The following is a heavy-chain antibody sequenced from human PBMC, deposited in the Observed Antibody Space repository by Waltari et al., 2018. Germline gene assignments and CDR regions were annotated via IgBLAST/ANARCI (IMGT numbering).Heavy chain of an antibody. D-gene: IGHD3-3*01. V-gene: IGHV3-30*02. J-gene: IGHJ4*02. CDR3: EKDSWSGILDY. Sequence: QLVESGGGVVQPGGSLRLSCAASGFSFRTSGMHWVRQAPGKGLEWVAVMRSDGSDKSYRDYVKGRFTSSRDNSRNTLYLKMNSLRAEDTAIYFCEKDSWSGILDYWGQGTLVTVSS. CDR2: MRSDGSDK. CDR1: GFSFRTSG.